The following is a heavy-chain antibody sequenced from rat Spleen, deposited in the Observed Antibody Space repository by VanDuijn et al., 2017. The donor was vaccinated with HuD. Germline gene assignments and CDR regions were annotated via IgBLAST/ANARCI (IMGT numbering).Heavy chain of an antibody. CDR3: ARNNYGGYSELGWFAY. Sequence: EVQLVESGGGLVQPGRSMKLSCVASGFTFNNYWMTWIRQAPGKGLEWVASITNTGGSIYYPDSVKGRFTISRDPAQNTLYLQMDSLRSEDTATYYCARNNYGGYSELGWFAYWGQGTLVTVSS. V-gene: IGHV5-31*01. CDR2: ITNTGGSI. CDR1: GFTFNNYW. J-gene: IGHJ3*01. D-gene: IGHD1-11*01.